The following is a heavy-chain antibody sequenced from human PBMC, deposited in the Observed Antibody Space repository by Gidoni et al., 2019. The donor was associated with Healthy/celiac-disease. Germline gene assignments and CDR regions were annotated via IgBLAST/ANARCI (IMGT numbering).Heavy chain of an antibody. CDR2: ISGSGGST. Sequence: VRLLASVGGLVQPGGSLRLSFTASGFIFSSYAMSWVRQAPGKGLEGVSAISGSGGSTYYADSVKGRFTISRDNSKNTLYLQMNSLRAEDTAVYYCAKDVWRWLQLDYWGQGTLVTVSS. CDR1: GFIFSSYA. J-gene: IGHJ4*02. V-gene: IGHV3-23*01. CDR3: AKDVWRWLQLDY. D-gene: IGHD5-12*01.